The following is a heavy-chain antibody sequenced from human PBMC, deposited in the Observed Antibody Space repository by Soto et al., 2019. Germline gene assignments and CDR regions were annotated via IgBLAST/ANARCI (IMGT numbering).Heavy chain of an antibody. CDR2: IYYSGST. CDR1: GGSISSGGYY. D-gene: IGHD3-10*01. V-gene: IGHV4-31*03. Sequence: QVQLQESGPGLVKPSQTLSLTCTVSGGSISSGGYYWSWIRQHPGKGLEWIGYIYYSGSTYYNPSAKSRVTISVDTSKTQCSLKLSSVSAAETAVYYCVRAYGSGYLDVWGQGTTVTVSS. CDR3: VRAYGSGYLDV. J-gene: IGHJ6*02.